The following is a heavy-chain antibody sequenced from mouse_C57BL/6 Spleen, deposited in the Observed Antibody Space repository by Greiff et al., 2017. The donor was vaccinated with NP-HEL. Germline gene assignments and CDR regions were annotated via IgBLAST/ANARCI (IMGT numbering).Heavy chain of an antibody. CDR1: GYTFTEYT. J-gene: IGHJ3*01. D-gene: IGHD1-1*01. CDR2: FYPGSGSI. CDR3: ARHEEGYYGSSLAWFAY. Sequence: QVQLQQSGAELVKPGASVKLSCKASGYTFTEYTIHWVKQRSGQGLEWMGWFYPGSGSIKYNEKFKDKATLTADKSSSTVYMELSRLTSEDSAVYFCARHEEGYYGSSLAWFAYWGQGTLVTVSA. V-gene: IGHV1-62-2*01.